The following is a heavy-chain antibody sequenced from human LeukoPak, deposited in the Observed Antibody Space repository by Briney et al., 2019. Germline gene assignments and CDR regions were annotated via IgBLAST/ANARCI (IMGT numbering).Heavy chain of an antibody. CDR1: GGSISSYY. V-gene: IGHV4-39*07. D-gene: IGHD6-13*01. CDR2: IYYSGST. J-gene: IGHJ5*02. Sequence: SETLSLTCTVSGGSISSYYWGWIRQPPGKGLEWIGSIYYSGSTYYNPSLKSRVTISVDTSKNQFSLKLSSVTAADTAVYYCARERTHHYSSSPWFDPWGQGTLVTVSS. CDR3: ARERTHHYSSSPWFDP.